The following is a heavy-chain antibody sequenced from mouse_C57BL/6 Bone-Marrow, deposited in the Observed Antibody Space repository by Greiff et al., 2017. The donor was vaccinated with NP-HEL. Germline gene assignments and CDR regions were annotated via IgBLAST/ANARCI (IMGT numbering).Heavy chain of an antibody. Sequence: VQLQQSGPELVKPGASVKISCKASGYAFSSSWMNWVKQRPGKGLEWIGRIYPGDGDTNYNGKFKGKATLTADKSSSTAYMQLSSLTSEDSAVYFCARYPITTVVADYWGQGTTLTVSS. CDR2: IYPGDGDT. CDR1: GYAFSSSW. D-gene: IGHD1-1*01. CDR3: ARYPITTVVADY. J-gene: IGHJ2*01. V-gene: IGHV1-82*01.